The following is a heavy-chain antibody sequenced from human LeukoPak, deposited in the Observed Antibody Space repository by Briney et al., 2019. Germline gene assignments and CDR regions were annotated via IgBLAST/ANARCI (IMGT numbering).Heavy chain of an antibody. D-gene: IGHD3-10*01. CDR1: GFTFSRNV. V-gene: IGHV3-30*01. Sequence: PGGSLRLSCAASGFTFSRNVMHWVRQAPGKGLEWVALISYDGNNKFYADSVKGRFTISRDNSRNTLYLQMRGEDAAVYSCARGGIPTGPYYYFYYMTSGAKGPRSPSP. J-gene: IGHJ6*03. CDR3: ARGGIPTGPYYYFYYMTS. CDR2: ISYDGNNK.